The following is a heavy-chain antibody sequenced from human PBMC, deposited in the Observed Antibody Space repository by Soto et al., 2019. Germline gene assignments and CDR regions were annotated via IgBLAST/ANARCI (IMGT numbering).Heavy chain of an antibody. CDR1: GFTFSNYW. D-gene: IGHD3-16*01. CDR3: VRENVYVGAYYYGMSV. V-gene: IGHV3-74*01. CDR2: IKIDGSTT. J-gene: IGHJ6*02. Sequence: EVQVVESGGGLVQPGGSLRLSCAASGFTFSNYWMHWVRQAAGKGLVWVSRIKIDGSTTTYADTVKGRFTISRNNAKDTLYLKMNSLRAEETGVYYCVRENVYVGAYYYGMSVWGQGTTVTFSS.